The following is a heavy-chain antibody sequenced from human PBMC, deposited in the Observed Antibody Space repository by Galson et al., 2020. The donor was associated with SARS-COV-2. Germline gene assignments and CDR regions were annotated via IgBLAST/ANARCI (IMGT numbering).Heavy chain of an antibody. Sequence: ASVKVSCKTSGYTFTAYYIHRVRQAPGQGLEWMGWINPNTGGTNYAQKFQGWVTMTRDTSISTAYMALSRLKSDDTAVYYCARETEMATFNYFDYWGQGTLVTVSS. D-gene: IGHD5-12*01. V-gene: IGHV1-2*04. CDR3: ARETEMATFNYFDY. CDR1: GYTFTAYY. CDR2: INPNTGGT. J-gene: IGHJ4*02.